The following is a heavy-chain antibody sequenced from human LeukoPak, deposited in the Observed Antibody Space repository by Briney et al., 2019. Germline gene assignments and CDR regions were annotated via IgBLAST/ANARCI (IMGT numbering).Heavy chain of an antibody. CDR3: ARKRAYDFWSGFLNDAFDI. CDR2: INHSGST. D-gene: IGHD3-3*01. J-gene: IGHJ3*02. Sequence: SETLSLTCAVYGGSFSGYYWSWIRQPPGKGLEWIGEINHSGSTNYNPSLKSRVTISVDTSKNQFSLELSSVTAADTAVYYCARKRAYDFWSGFLNDAFDIWGQGTMVTVSS. CDR1: GGSFSGYY. V-gene: IGHV4-34*01.